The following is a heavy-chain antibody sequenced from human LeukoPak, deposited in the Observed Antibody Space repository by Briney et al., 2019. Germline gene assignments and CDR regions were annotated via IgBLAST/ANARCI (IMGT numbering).Heavy chain of an antibody. CDR3: ARDLTTVVTCPSY. J-gene: IGHJ4*02. CDR2: MNPNSGNT. CDR1: GYTFTSYD. V-gene: IGHV1-8*03. D-gene: IGHD4-23*01. Sequence: VASVKVSCKASGYTFTSYDINWVRQATGQGLEWMGWMNPNSGNTGYAQKFQGRVTITRDTSTSTVYMELSSLRSEDTAVYYCARDLTTVVTCPSYWGQGTLVTVSS.